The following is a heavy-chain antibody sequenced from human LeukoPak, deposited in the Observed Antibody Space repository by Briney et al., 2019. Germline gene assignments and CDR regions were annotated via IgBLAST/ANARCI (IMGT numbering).Heavy chain of an antibody. CDR3: AGGGRGFRANWFDP. CDR1: GGSFSGYY. Sequence: SETLSLTCAVYGGSFSGYYWSWMRQPPGKGLEWIGEINHSGSTNYNPSLKSRVTISVDTSKNQFSLKLSSVTAADTAVYYCAGGGRGFRANWFDPWGQGTLVTVSS. D-gene: IGHD3-10*01. CDR2: INHSGST. J-gene: IGHJ5*02. V-gene: IGHV4-34*01.